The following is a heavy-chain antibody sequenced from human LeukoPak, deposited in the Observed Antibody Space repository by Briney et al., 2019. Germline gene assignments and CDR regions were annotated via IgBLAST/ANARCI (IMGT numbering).Heavy chain of an antibody. CDR1: GGSISSYY. D-gene: IGHD3-22*01. J-gene: IGHJ4*02. CDR3: ARSPGYYDSSGHLIDY. Sequence: SETLSLTCTVSGGSISSYYWSWIRQPAGKGLEWIGRIYTSGSTNYNPSLKSRVTMSVDTSKNQFSLKLSSVTAADTAVYYCARSPGYYDSSGHLIDYWGQGTLVTVSS. CDR2: IYTSGST. V-gene: IGHV4-4*07.